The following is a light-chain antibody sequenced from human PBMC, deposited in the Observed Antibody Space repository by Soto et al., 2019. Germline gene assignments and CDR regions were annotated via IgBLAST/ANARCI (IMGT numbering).Light chain of an antibody. V-gene: IGKV1-5*01. J-gene: IGKJ1*01. Sequence: DIQMTQSPSTLSASVGARVTITCRARQTISSWLAWYQQKPGKAPKLLIYAASTLESGVSSRFSGRGSGTEFTLTINSLQPEDFATYYCQQYKSYLRTFGQGTKVEIK. CDR2: AAS. CDR3: QQYKSYLRT. CDR1: QTISSW.